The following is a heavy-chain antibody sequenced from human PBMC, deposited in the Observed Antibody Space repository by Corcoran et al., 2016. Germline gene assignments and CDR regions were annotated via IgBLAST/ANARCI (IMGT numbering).Heavy chain of an antibody. D-gene: IGHD4-4*01. CDR2: INHSGST. J-gene: IGHJ4*02. V-gene: IGHV4-34*01. Sequence: QSQQWGAGLLKPSETLSLTCAVYGGSFSGYYWSWIRQPPGKGLEWIGEINHSGSTNYNPSLKSRVTISVDTSKNQFSLKLSSVTAADTAVYYCARGPNYSNYEGYFDYWGQGTLVTVSS. CDR1: GGSFSGYY. CDR3: ARGPNYSNYEGYFDY.